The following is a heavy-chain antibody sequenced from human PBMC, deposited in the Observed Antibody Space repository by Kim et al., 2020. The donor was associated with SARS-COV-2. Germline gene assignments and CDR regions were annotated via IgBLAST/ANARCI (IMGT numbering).Heavy chain of an antibody. V-gene: IGHV3-30*02. J-gene: IGHJ6*02. Sequence: SVKGRLTISRDNSKNTLYLQLNSLRPEDTAVYYCAKDLKSGGYYYYYGMDVWGQWTTVTVSS. D-gene: IGHD1-26*01. CDR3: AKDLKSGGYYYYYGMDV.